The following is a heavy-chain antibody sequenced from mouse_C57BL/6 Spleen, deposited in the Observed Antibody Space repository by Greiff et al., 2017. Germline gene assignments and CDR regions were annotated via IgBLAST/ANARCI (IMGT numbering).Heavy chain of an antibody. V-gene: IGHV2-9-1*01. CDR2: IWTGGGT. J-gene: IGHJ2*01. D-gene: IGHD1-1*01. CDR3: ARILDYYGSSYGFDY. CDR1: GFSLTSYA. Sequence: QVQLKQSGPGLVAPSQSLSITCTVSGFSLTSYAISWVRPPPGKGLEWLGVIWTGGGTNYNSAIKSRLSISKDNSKSQVFLKMNSLQTDDTARYYCARILDYYGSSYGFDYWGQGTTLTVSS.